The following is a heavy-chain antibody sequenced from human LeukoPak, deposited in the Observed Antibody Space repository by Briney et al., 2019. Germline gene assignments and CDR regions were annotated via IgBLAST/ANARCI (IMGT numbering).Heavy chain of an antibody. D-gene: IGHD1-26*01. V-gene: IGHV1-18*01. CDR2: ISAYNGST. Sequence: ASVKLSCKASVYAFTSYGISWVRQATGQGLEWMGWISAYNGSTNYAQKLQSRVTMTTDTSTSTAYMELRGLRSDDTAVYYCARWFAEELLALYSFDYWGQGTLVTVSS. CDR3: ARWFAEELLALYSFDY. CDR1: VYAFTSYG. J-gene: IGHJ4*02.